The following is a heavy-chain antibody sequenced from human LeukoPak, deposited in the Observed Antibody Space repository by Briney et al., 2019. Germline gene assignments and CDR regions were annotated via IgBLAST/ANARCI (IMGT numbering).Heavy chain of an antibody. J-gene: IGHJ6*02. CDR3: ANTHSSSKAYGMDV. CDR2: ISYDGSNK. V-gene: IGHV3-30*18. D-gene: IGHD6-6*01. CDR1: GFTFSSYG. Sequence: GGSLRLSRAASGFTFSSYGMHWVRQAPGKGLEWVAVISYDGSNKYYADSVKGRFTISRDNSKNTLYLQMNSLRAEDTAVYYCANTHSSSKAYGMDVWGQGTTVTVSS.